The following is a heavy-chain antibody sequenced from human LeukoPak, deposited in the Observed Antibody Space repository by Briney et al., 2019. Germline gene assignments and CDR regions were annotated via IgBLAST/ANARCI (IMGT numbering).Heavy chain of an antibody. V-gene: IGHV4-4*02. J-gene: IGHJ6*03. CDR3: ARVSWFPGTSYYYMDV. D-gene: IGHD1-1*01. CDR2: IYHSGST. CDR1: GGSISSSNW. Sequence: SETLSLTCAVSGGSISSSNWWSWVRQPPGKGLEWIGEIYHSGSTNYNPSLKSRVTISVDTSKNQFSLKLSSVTAADTAVYYCARVSWFPGTSYYYMDVWGKGTTVTVSS.